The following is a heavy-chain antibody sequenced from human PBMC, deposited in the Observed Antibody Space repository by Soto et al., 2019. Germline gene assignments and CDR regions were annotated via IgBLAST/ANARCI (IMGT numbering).Heavy chain of an antibody. J-gene: IGHJ4*02. V-gene: IGHV3-30*18. CDR3: AKDLYDSSGYSLDY. CDR1: GFTFISYG. Sequence: GGSLRLSCAASGFTFISYGMHWVRQAPCKGLEWVAVISYDGSNKYYADSVKGRLTISRDNSKNTLYLQMNSLRAEDTAVYYCAKDLYDSSGYSLDYWGQGTLVTVSS. D-gene: IGHD3-22*01. CDR2: ISYDGSNK.